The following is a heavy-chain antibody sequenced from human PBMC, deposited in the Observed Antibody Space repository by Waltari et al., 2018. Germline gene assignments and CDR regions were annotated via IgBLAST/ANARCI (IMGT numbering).Heavy chain of an antibody. CDR1: GYTFTGYY. CDR2: INPNSGGT. CDR3: ATSNYGDQPYYYYGMDV. D-gene: IGHD4-17*01. V-gene: IGHV1-2*06. J-gene: IGHJ6*02. Sequence: QVQLVQSGAEVKKPGASVKVSCKASGYTFTGYYMHWVRQAPGQGLEWMGRINPNSGGTNYAQKFQGRVTMTRDTSISTAYMELSRLRSDDTAVYYCATSNYGDQPYYYYGMDVWGQGTTVTVSS.